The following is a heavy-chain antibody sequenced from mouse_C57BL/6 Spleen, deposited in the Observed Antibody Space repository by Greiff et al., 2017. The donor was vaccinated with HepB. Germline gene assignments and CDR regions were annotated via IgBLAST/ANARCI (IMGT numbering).Heavy chain of an antibody. CDR1: GYTFTSYW. D-gene: IGHD1-1*01. V-gene: IGHV1-53*01. CDR2: INPSNGGT. J-gene: IGHJ2*01. CDR3: DFITTVVDYFDY. Sequence: QVQLQQPGTELVKPGASVKLSCKASGYTFTSYWMHWVKQRPGQGLEWIGNINPSNGGTNYNGKFKGKATLTADKSSSTAYMQLSSLTSEDSAVYFCDFITTVVDYFDYWGQGTTLTVSS.